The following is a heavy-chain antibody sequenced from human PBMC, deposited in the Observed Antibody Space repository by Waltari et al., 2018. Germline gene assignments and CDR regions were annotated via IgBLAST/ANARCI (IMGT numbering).Heavy chain of an antibody. Sequence: QVQLQESGPGLVKPSQTLSLTCTVSGGPVTGASYYWSWIRQPAGKGLEWLGRIYTSGSTNYNPSLKSRVTISIDTSKNQFSLKLSSLTAADTAVYYCARDASGSYSPGWLDTWGQGSLVTVFS. CDR2: IYTSGST. CDR1: GGPVTGASYY. CDR3: ARDASGSYSPGWLDT. D-gene: IGHD3-10*01. V-gene: IGHV4-61*02. J-gene: IGHJ5*02.